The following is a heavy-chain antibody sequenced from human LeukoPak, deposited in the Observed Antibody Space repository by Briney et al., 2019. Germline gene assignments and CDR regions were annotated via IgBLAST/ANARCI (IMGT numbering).Heavy chain of an antibody. V-gene: IGHV3-NL1*01. CDR2: IYSGGTT. J-gene: IGHJ3*02. CDR3: ATAYYDFWSGYHGEAFDI. CDR1: GFTFSNYG. Sequence: GGSLRLSCAASGFTFSNYGMHWVRQAPGKGLEWVSVIYSGGTTYYADSVKGRFTISRDNSKNTLSLQMNSLRAEDTAVYYCATAYYDFWSGYHGEAFDIWGQGTMVTVSS. D-gene: IGHD3-3*01.